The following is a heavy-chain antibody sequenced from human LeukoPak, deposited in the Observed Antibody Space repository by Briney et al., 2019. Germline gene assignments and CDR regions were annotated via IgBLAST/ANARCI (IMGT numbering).Heavy chain of an antibody. CDR2: IYSGGST. CDR1: GFTVSSNY. CDR3: AKGGARAGVNGYFDY. Sequence: GGSLRLSCAASGFTVSSNYMSWVRQAPGKGRGWVSVIYSGGSTYYADSVKGRFIISRANYKNTLYLQMNSLRAEDTALYYCAKGGARAGVNGYFDYWGQGTLVTVSS. V-gene: IGHV3-53*01. J-gene: IGHJ4*02. D-gene: IGHD3-10*01.